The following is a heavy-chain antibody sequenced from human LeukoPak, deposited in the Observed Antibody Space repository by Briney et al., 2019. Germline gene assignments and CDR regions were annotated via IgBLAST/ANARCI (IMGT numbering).Heavy chain of an antibody. V-gene: IGHV4-59*08. J-gene: IGHJ3*02. CDR1: GGSISSYY. CDR2: IYCSGST. Sequence: PSETLSLTCTVSGGSISSYYWSWIRQPPGKGLEWIGYIYCSGSTNYNPSLKSRVTISVDTSKNQFSLKLSSVTAADTAVYYCARLMGYDSSGYYSNAFDIWGQGTMVTVSS. CDR3: ARLMGYDSSGYYSNAFDI. D-gene: IGHD3-22*01.